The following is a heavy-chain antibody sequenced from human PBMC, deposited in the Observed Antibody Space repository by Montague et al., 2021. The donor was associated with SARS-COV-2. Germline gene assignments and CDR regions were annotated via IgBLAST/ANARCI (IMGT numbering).Heavy chain of an antibody. V-gene: IGHV4-39*02. Sequence: SETLSLTCTVSGGSINSDSYYWGWLRQPPGKTLEWVGRVHSSGNTNYNTSLKSRVSISVDTSKNQFSLNMCSVTAADTAVYYCVRDGYGSVFRNDIWGQGTMVTVSS. CDR1: GGSINSDSYY. J-gene: IGHJ4*02. CDR2: VHSSGNT. D-gene: IGHD5-18*01. CDR3: VRDGYGSVFRNDI.